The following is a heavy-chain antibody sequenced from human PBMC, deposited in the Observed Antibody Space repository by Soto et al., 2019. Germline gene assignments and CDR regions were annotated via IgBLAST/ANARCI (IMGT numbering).Heavy chain of an antibody. D-gene: IGHD5-12*01. CDR3: AFCRGCSGYDYASI. Sequence: ASVKVSCKAAGYTFTSYGISWVRQAPGQGLEWMGWISAYNGNTNYAQKLQGRVTMTTDTSTSTAYMELRSLRSDDTAVYYCAFCRGCSGYDYASICGQRTLVTVSS. CDR1: GYTFTSYG. V-gene: IGHV1-18*01. J-gene: IGHJ4*02. CDR2: ISAYNGNT.